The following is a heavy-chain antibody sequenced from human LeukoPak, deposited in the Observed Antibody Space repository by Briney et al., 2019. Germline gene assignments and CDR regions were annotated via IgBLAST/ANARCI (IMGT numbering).Heavy chain of an antibody. D-gene: IGHD3-9*01. CDR3: ARVCGSATGYRLCGFDI. CDR2: VDTSWNT. J-gene: IGHJ3*02. CDR1: GGSFSNYF. V-gene: IGHV4-4*07. Sequence: SETLSLTRTVSGGSFSNYFWNWIRQPAGKGLEWLGRVDTSWNTNYNPSLKSRLTMSVDTSKNQFSLKVTSVTAADTAVYYCARVCGSATGYRLCGFDIWGQGTVVTVSS.